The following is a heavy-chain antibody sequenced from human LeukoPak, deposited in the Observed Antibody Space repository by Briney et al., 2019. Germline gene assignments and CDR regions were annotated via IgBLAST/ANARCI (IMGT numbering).Heavy chain of an antibody. CDR1: GFTFSSYA. Sequence: PGGSLRLSCAASGFTFSSYAMHWVRQAPGKGLEWVAVISYDGSNKYYADSVKGRFTISRDNSKNTLYLQMNSLRAEDTAVYYCARLQLWLSGSDYWGQGTLVTVSS. V-gene: IGHV3-30*04. CDR2: ISYDGSNK. J-gene: IGHJ4*02. CDR3: ARLQLWLSGSDY. D-gene: IGHD5-18*01.